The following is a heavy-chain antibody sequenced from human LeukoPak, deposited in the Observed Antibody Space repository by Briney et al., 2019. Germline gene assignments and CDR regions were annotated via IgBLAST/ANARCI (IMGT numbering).Heavy chain of an antibody. CDR2: ISAYNGNT. V-gene: IGHV1-18*01. J-gene: IGHJ4*02. CDR3: ARCLYSYGAAASDY. D-gene: IGHD5-18*01. Sequence: ASVKVSCKASGGTFSSYAISWVRQAPGQGLEWMGWISAYNGNTNYAQKLQGRVTMTTDTSTSTAYMELRSLRSDDTAVYYCARCLYSYGAAASDYWGQGTLVTVSS. CDR1: GGTFSSYA.